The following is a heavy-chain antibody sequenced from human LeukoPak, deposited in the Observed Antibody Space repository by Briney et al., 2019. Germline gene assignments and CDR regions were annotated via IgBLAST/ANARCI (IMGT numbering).Heavy chain of an antibody. CDR3: SRDGPRDYDILTALDY. CDR1: GFNFQIYA. V-gene: IGHV3-30*04. Sequence: PGTSLRLSCAASGFNFQIYAMHWVRQAPGKGLEWVAIISYGGDNKYYADSVKGRFTISRDNPKSMLYLQMNGLRPEDTAVYYCSRDGPRDYDILTALDYWGQGTVVSVSS. D-gene: IGHD3-9*01. CDR2: ISYGGDNK. J-gene: IGHJ4*02.